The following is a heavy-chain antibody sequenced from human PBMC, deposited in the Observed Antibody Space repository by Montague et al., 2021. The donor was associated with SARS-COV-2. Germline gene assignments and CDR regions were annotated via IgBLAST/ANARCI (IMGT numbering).Heavy chain of an antibody. Sequence: SETLSLTCAVYGGSFSGYYWSWIRQPPGKGLEWLGEINHSGNNNXNTSLKSRVTISVDTSKNQFSLTLSYMNAADTAVYFCAGGVSSVVPAVLGVAFYYYFDMDVWGQGTTVTVSS. J-gene: IGHJ6*02. CDR1: GGSFSGYY. CDR2: INHSGNN. D-gene: IGHD2-2*01. CDR3: AGGVSSVVPAVLGVAFYYYFDMDV. V-gene: IGHV4-34*01.